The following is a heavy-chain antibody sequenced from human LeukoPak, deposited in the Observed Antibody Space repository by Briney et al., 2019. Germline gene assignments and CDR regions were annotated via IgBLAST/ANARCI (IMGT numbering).Heavy chain of an antibody. CDR2: IRYSGSA. Sequence: TSETLSLTCTVSGDSISTYYWSWIRQPPGKGLEWIGYIRYSGSANSTPSLRSRVTISIDTSKNQFSLKLSSVTAADTAVYHCARLVYDSRGYYFDYWGQGTLVTVSS. CDR3: ARLVYDSRGYYFDY. CDR1: GDSISTYY. J-gene: IGHJ4*02. D-gene: IGHD3-22*01. V-gene: IGHV4-59*08.